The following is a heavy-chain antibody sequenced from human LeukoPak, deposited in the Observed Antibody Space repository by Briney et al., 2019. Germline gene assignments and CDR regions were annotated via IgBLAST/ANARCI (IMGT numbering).Heavy chain of an antibody. CDR1: GYTFAEKF. V-gene: IGHV1-2*02. J-gene: IGHJ4*02. CDR2: ILPKSGAT. D-gene: IGHD3-3*01. Sequence: GASVKVSCKTSGYTFAEKFMHWVRQAPGQGLEWMGWILPKSGATHYAQKFQGRLTVTSDTSISTVYMQMNRLTSDDTAVYFCARDWSWGPDYWGQGTLVTVFS. CDR3: ARDWSWGPDY.